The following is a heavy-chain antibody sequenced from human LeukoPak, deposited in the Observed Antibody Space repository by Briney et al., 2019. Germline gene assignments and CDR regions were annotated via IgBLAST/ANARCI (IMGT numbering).Heavy chain of an antibody. Sequence: SETLSLNCAAYGGSFSGYYWSWVRQPPGKGLEWIGEINHSGSTNYNPSLKSRVTISVDTSKNQFSLKLSSVTAADTAVYYCARGPSITIFGVVIASYYYMDVWGKGTTVTVSS. CDR2: INHSGST. V-gene: IGHV4-34*01. CDR3: ARGPSITIFGVVIASYYYMDV. J-gene: IGHJ6*03. CDR1: GGSFSGYY. D-gene: IGHD3-3*01.